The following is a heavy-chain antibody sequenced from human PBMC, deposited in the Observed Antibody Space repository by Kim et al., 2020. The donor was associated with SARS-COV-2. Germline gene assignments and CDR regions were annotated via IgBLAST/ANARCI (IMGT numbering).Heavy chain of an antibody. CDR2: IYYSGST. CDR3: ARDAGATVITGWSWFDP. Sequence: SETLSLTCTVSGGSISSGGYYWSWIRQHPGKGLEWIGYIYYSGSTYYNPSLKSRVTISVDTSKNQFSLKLSSVTAADTAVYYCARDAGATVITGWSWFDPWGQGTLVTVSS. V-gene: IGHV4-31*03. J-gene: IGHJ5*02. D-gene: IGHD4-17*01. CDR1: GGSISSGGYY.